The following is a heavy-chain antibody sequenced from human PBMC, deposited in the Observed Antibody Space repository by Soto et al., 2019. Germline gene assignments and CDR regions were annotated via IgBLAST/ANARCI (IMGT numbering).Heavy chain of an antibody. CDR1: GYSFTIYW. V-gene: IGHV5-10-1*01. J-gene: IGHJ6*02. D-gene: IGHD6-6*01. CDR3: ARLXYSSSTGEWYYYYGMDV. Sequence: PGESLKISCKGSGYSFTIYWISWVRQMPGKGLEWMGRIDPSDSYTNYSPSFQGHVTISADKSISTAYLQWSSLKASDTAMYYCARLXYSSSTGEWYYYYGMDVWGQGTTVTVSS. CDR2: IDPSDSYT.